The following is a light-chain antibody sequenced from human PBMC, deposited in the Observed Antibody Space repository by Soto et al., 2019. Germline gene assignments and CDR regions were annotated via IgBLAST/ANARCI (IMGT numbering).Light chain of an antibody. CDR2: GNT. V-gene: IGLV1-40*01. CDR3: QSYDSSLSASYV. J-gene: IGLJ1*01. CDR1: SSNIGAGYE. Sequence: QSVLTQPPSVSGAPGQRVTISCTGSSSNIGAGYEVHWYQHLPGKAPKLLIYGNTNRPSGVPDRFSGSKSGTSASLAITGLQAEDEADYDCQSYDSSLSASYVFGGGTKVTGL.